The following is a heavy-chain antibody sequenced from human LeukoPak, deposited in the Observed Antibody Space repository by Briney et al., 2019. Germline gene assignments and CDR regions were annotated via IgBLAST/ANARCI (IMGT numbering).Heavy chain of an antibody. Sequence: PSETLSLTCTVSGGSVGTTSFYWAWVRQPPGKEMEWIASIYYSGNTYYNPSLKSRVTMALDTSRNQFSLRLRSETAADTAVYYCARTGGGYGDTFDYWGQGMLVTVSS. CDR1: GGSVGTTSFY. CDR3: ARTGGGYGDTFDY. CDR2: IYYSGNT. D-gene: IGHD5-12*01. V-gene: IGHV4-39*01. J-gene: IGHJ4*02.